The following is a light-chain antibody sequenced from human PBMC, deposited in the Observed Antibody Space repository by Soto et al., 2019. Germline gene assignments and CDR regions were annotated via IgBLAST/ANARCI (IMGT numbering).Light chain of an antibody. CDR1: QTVSFN. J-gene: IGKJ1*01. Sequence: EVVMTPSPATLSVSPGERATLSCRASQTVSFNLAWYQQRPGQPPRLLIYGASTRATGIPARFSGSGSGTEFTLTISSLQSEDFALYSCQQYNNWPLTFGQGTKVDI. CDR3: QQYNNWPLT. V-gene: IGKV3-15*01. CDR2: GAS.